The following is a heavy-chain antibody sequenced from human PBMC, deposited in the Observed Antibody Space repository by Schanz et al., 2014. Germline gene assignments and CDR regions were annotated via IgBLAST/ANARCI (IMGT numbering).Heavy chain of an antibody. Sequence: QVQLVQSGTEVKKPGASMKISCKAFGYYFGGFGISWVRQAPGQGFEWMGWIGAFQGNTKYAQKFQDRVTLTSDTSASTADMELRSLRPDDTAVYYCLRANPTQHVVLPDALRYWGQGTLVSVSS. CDR3: LRANPTQHVVLPDALRY. CDR2: IGAFQGNT. J-gene: IGHJ4*02. D-gene: IGHD2-2*01. V-gene: IGHV1-18*01. CDR1: GYYFGGFG.